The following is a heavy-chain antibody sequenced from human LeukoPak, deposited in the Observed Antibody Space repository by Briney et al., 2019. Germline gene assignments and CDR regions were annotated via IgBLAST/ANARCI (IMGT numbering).Heavy chain of an antibody. CDR1: GFTFGDDY. CDR2: IRNNANGGKA. Sequence: KPGRSLRLSCTASGFTFGDDYMGWFRQAPGKGLEWVGIIRNNANGGKAQHGASVKGRFTISRDDSESTAYLQMDSLKSDDTAVYYCARGLYYDNRSGLGGRGTLVIVSS. D-gene: IGHD3-22*01. V-gene: IGHV3-49*05. CDR3: ARGLYYDNRSGL. J-gene: IGHJ4*02.